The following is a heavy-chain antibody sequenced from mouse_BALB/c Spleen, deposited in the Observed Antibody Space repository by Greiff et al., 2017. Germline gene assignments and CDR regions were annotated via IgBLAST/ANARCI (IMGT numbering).Heavy chain of an antibody. D-gene: IGHD2-14*01. V-gene: IGHV4-1*02. CDR1: GFDFSRYW. Sequence: EVKLMESGGGLVQPGGSLKLSCAASGFDFSRYWMSWVRQAPGKGLEWIGEINPDSSTINYTPSLKDKFIITRDNAKNTLYLQMSKVRSEDTALYYCARLDYRYGYYYAMDYWGQGTSVTVSA. CDR2: INPDSSTI. CDR3: ARLDYRYGYYYAMDY. J-gene: IGHJ4*01.